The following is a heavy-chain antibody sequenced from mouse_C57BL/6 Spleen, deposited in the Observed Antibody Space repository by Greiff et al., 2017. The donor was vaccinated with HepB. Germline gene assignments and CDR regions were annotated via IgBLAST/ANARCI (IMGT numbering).Heavy chain of an antibody. D-gene: IGHD1-1*01. Sequence: QVQLQQSGAELARPGASVKLSCKASGYTFTSYGISWVKQRTGQGLEWIGEIYPRSGNTYYNEKFKGKATLTADKSSSTAYMELRSLTSEDSAVYFCARTNYYGSSYGNYYFDYWGQGTTLTVSS. V-gene: IGHV1-81*01. CDR3: ARTNYYGSSYGNYYFDY. CDR1: GYTFTSYG. J-gene: IGHJ2*01. CDR2: IYPRSGNT.